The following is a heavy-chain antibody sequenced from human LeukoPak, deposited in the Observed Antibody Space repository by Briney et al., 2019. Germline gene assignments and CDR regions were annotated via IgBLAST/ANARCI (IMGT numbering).Heavy chain of an antibody. V-gene: IGHV3-30-3*01. CDR2: ISYDGSNK. D-gene: IGHD3-3*01. Sequence: GGSLRLSCAASGFTFSSYAMHWVRQAPGKGLEWVAVISYDGSNKYYADSVKGLFTISRDNAKNSLYLQMNSLRAEDTAVYYCARDKRGDFWSGYYDYYYYMDVWGKGTTVTVSS. CDR1: GFTFSSYA. J-gene: IGHJ6*03. CDR3: ARDKRGDFWSGYYDYYYYMDV.